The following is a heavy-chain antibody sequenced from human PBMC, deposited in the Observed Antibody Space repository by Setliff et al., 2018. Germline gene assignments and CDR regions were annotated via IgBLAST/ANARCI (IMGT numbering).Heavy chain of an antibody. CDR2: IYSSGST. V-gene: IGHV4-59*01. J-gene: IGHJ5*02. CDR3: ARAAKYDSSGYYGFWFDP. D-gene: IGHD3-22*01. Sequence: SETLSLTCTVSGGSISSSYWSWIRQPPGKGLEWIGYIYSSGSTNNNPSLKSRATIAVDTSKNQFSLKLSSVTAADTAVYYCARAAKYDSSGYYGFWFDPWGQGTLVTVSS. CDR1: GGSISSSY.